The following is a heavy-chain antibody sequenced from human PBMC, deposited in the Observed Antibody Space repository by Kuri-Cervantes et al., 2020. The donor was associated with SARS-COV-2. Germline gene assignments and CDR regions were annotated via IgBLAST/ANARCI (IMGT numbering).Heavy chain of an antibody. CDR1: GFTLSSYG. CDR3: ARDGGGYYDSSGYYGQLGFDY. V-gene: IGHV3-48*02. J-gene: IGHJ4*02. Sequence: GESLKISCAASGFTLSSYGMQWVRQAPGKGLEWVSYISSSSSTIYYADSVKGRFTISRDNAKNSLYLQMNSLRDEDTAVYYCARDGGGYYDSSGYYGQLGFDYWGQGTLVTVSS. CDR2: ISSSSSTI. D-gene: IGHD3-22*01.